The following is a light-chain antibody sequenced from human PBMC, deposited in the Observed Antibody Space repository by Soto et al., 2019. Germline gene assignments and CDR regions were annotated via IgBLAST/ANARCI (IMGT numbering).Light chain of an antibody. CDR1: SSDVGAYDF. Sequence: QSALTQPASGSGSPGQSIAISCTGTSSDVGAYDFVSWYQQHPGKAPKVMIYDVNHRPSGVSDLFSGAKSGNTASLTISGLQAEDEADYFCSSYTTTRSVLFGGGTKLTVL. CDR3: SSYTTTRSVL. CDR2: DVN. V-gene: IGLV2-14*01. J-gene: IGLJ2*01.